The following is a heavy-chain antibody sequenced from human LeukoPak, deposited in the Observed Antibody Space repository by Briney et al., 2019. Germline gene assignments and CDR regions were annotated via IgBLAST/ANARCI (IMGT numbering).Heavy chain of an antibody. CDR3: AKEERSFDY. CDR2: ISYDGSNK. V-gene: IGHV3-30*18. CDR1: GFTFSGYG. D-gene: IGHD1-1*01. Sequence: GRSLRLSCAASGFTFSGYGMHWVRQAPGKGLEWVAVISYDGSNKYYADSVKGRFTISRDNSKNTLYLQMNSLRAEDTAVYYCAKEERSFDYWGQGTLVTVSS. J-gene: IGHJ4*02.